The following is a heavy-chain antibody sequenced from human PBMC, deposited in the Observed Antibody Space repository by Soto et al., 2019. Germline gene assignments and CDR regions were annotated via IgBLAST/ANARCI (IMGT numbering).Heavy chain of an antibody. J-gene: IGHJ4*02. D-gene: IGHD6-13*01. CDR2: IYYSGST. CDR1: GGSISSYY. V-gene: IGHV4-59*01. CDR3: ARSSGYSSSRFDY. Sequence: SETLSLTCTVSGGSISSYYWSWIRQPPGKGLEWIGYIYYSGSTNYNPSLKSRVTISVDTSKNQFSLKLSSVTAADTAVYYCARSSGYSSSRFDYWGQGIRVTVS.